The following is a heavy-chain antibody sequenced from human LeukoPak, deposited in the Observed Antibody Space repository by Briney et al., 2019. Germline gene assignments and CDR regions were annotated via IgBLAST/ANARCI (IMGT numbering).Heavy chain of an antibody. Sequence: GGSLRLSCAASGFTFSSYSMNWVRQAPGKGLEWVSSISSSSSYIYYADSVKGRFTISRDNAKNSLYLQMNSLRAEDTAVYYCARGPPPAAAGGYYFDYWGQGTPVTVSS. CDR3: ARGPPPAAAGGYYFDY. CDR1: GFTFSSYS. J-gene: IGHJ4*02. CDR2: ISSSSSYI. D-gene: IGHD6-13*01. V-gene: IGHV3-21*01.